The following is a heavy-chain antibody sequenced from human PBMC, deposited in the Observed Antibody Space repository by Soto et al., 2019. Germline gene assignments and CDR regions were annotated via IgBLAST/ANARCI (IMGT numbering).Heavy chain of an antibody. CDR2: INHCGST. V-gene: IGHV4-34*01. Sequence: QVQLQQWGAGLLKPSETLSLTCAVYGGSFSGYYWNWIRQPPGKGLEWIGEINHCGSTIYNPSPRTRDTTTVHMSKNQSSLKLSAVTAADTALYYCARGYGRNFAYWGQGTLVTVSS. J-gene: IGHJ4*02. CDR3: ARGYGRNFAY. D-gene: IGHD3-10*01. CDR1: GGSFSGYY.